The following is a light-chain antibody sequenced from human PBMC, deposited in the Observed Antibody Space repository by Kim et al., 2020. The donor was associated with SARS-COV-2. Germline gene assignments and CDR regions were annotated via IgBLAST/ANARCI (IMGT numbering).Light chain of an antibody. CDR1: SSDVGAYNH. CDR2: EVT. Sequence: QSALTQPPSASGSPGQSVIISCTGTSSDVGAYNHVSWFQEHPGKAPKLMVYEVTERPSGVPDRFSGSKSGNTASLTVSGLQAEDEADYYCSSYAGTKHFLSGTGTKVTVL. J-gene: IGLJ1*01. V-gene: IGLV2-8*01. CDR3: SSYAGTKHFL.